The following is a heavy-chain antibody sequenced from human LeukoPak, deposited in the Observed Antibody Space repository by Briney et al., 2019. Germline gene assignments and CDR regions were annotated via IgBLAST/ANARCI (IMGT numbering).Heavy chain of an antibody. D-gene: IGHD6-6*01. V-gene: IGHV1-69*13. CDR2: IIPIFGTA. CDR3: ARELEYSSSHTKPYYYYGMDV. J-gene: IGHJ6*02. Sequence: GASVKVSCKASGGTFSRYAISWVRQAPGQGLEWMGGIIPIFGTANYAQKFQGRVTITADESTSTAYMELSSLRSEDTAVYYCARELEYSSSHTKPYYYYGMDVWGQGTTVTVSS. CDR1: GGTFSRYA.